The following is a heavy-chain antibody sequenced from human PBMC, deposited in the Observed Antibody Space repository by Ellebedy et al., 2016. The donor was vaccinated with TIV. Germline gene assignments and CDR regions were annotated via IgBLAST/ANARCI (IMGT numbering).Heavy chain of an antibody. CDR1: GFTFSSFA. Sequence: PGGSLRLSCAASGFTFSSFAMTLVRQAPGKGLEWVSTISHTGSRTYYADSVEGRFIISRDNSKKTLYLQMNSLRAEDTAVYYCAKGRGGGSDTSAPRYYFDYWGLGTLVTVSS. J-gene: IGHJ4*02. CDR2: ISHTGSRT. D-gene: IGHD3-22*01. V-gene: IGHV3-23*01. CDR3: AKGRGGGSDTSAPRYYFDY.